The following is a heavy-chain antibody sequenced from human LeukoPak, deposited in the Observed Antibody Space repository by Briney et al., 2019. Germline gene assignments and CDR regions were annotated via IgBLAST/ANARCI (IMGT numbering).Heavy chain of an antibody. Sequence: PSETLSLTCTVSGGSISSYYWSWIRQPPGKGLEWIGYIYYSGSTNYNPSLKSRVTISVDTSKNQFSLKLSSVTAPDTAVYYCARLATRITMVRGVTRNWFDPWGQGTLVTVSS. CDR2: IYYSGST. CDR1: GGSISSYY. CDR3: ARLATRITMVRGVTRNWFDP. J-gene: IGHJ5*02. V-gene: IGHV4-59*08. D-gene: IGHD3-10*01.